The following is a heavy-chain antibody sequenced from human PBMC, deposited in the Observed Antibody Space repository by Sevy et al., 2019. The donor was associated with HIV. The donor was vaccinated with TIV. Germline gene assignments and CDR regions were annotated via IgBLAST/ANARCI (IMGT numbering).Heavy chain of an antibody. D-gene: IGHD2-15*01. Sequence: SETLSLTCAVSGGSIGAGGYSWSWIRQHPGKGLEWVGYIFHSGKTYFNSSLEGRVTIPVHTSKTQFSLKLTSVTAADTAIYYCARHGGGSNYYAMDVWGQGTTVTVSS. CDR1: GGSIGAGGYS. J-gene: IGHJ6*02. V-gene: IGHV4-31*11. CDR2: IFHSGKT. CDR3: ARHGGGSNYYAMDV.